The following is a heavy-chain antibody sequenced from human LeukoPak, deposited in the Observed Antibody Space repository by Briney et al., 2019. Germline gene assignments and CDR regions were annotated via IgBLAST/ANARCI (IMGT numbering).Heavy chain of an antibody. Sequence: GESLKISCKGSGYSITSYWISWVRQMPGKGLEWMGRIDPSDSYTNYSPSFQGHVTISADKSISTAYLQWSSLKASDTAMYYCALGGYCSSTSCEGYWGQGTLVTVSS. V-gene: IGHV5-10-1*01. CDR2: IDPSDSYT. CDR3: ALGGYCSSTSCEGY. D-gene: IGHD2-2*01. J-gene: IGHJ4*02. CDR1: GYSITSYW.